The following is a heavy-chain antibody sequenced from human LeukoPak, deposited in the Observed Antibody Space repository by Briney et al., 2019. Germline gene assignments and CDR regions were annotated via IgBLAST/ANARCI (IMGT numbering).Heavy chain of an antibody. J-gene: IGHJ4*02. CDR2: INWNGDRT. Sequence: GGSLRLSCAASGFTFHDYDMSWVRQSPGKGLEWVSGINWNGDRTGYADSVKGRFTISRDNSKNTLYLQMSSLRAEDTAVYYCVSTYHYDSSGYYPFDYWGQGTLVTVSS. V-gene: IGHV3-20*04. D-gene: IGHD3-22*01. CDR3: VSTYHYDSSGYYPFDY. CDR1: GFTFHDYD.